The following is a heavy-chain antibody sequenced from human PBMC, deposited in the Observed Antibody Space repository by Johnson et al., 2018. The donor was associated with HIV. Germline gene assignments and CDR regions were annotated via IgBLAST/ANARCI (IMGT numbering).Heavy chain of an antibody. CDR3: TTVLAGTNSFGI. V-gene: IGHV3-15*01. D-gene: IGHD6-19*01. CDR1: GFTFSSYG. Sequence: VQVVESGGGVVRPGGSLRLSCAASGFTFSSYGMHWVRQAPGKGLEWVGRIKSKTDGGTTDYVAPVHGRFTISRDDSKNTLYLEMNSLKTEDTAVYDCTTVLAGTNSFGIWGQGTMVTVSS. J-gene: IGHJ3*02. CDR2: IKSKTDGGTT.